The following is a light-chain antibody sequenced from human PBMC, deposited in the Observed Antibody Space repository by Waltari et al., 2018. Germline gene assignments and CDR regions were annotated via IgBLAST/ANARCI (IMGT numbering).Light chain of an antibody. J-gene: IGKJ5*01. V-gene: IGKV3-11*01. CDR1: QSVGSE. Sequence: EVVLTQSPATLSLSPGERATLSCRASQSVGSELAWYQQKAGQAPRLLIYDASNRATRISDRFSGSGSGTDFALTISSLEPEDVAVYFCQQRSNWPPITFGQGTRLEIK. CDR2: DAS. CDR3: QQRSNWPPIT.